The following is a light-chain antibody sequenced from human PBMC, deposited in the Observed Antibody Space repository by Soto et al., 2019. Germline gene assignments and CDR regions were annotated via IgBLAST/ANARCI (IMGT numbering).Light chain of an antibody. V-gene: IGLV2-14*01. CDR2: EVS. Sequence: QSVLTQPASVSGSPGQSITISCTGTSSDVGDYNYVSWYQQHPGKAPKLIIYEVSHRLSGVSNRFSGSKSGHTASLTISGLQDDDEADYYCSSSITNNIVVFGGGTKLTVI. CDR3: SSSITNNIVV. J-gene: IGLJ2*01. CDR1: SSDVGDYNY.